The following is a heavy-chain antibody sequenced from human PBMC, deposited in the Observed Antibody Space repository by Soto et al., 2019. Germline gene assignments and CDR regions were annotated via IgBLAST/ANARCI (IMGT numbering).Heavy chain of an antibody. CDR2: ISGSGGST. CDR1: GFTFSSYA. CDR3: AKQPDSRGGYFDY. V-gene: IGHV3-23*01. J-gene: IGHJ4*02. D-gene: IGHD3-22*01. Sequence: EVQLLESGGGLVQPGGSLRLSCAASGFTFSSYAMSWVPQAPGKGLEWVSAISGSGGSTYYADSVKGRFTISRDNSKNTLYLQMNSLRAEDTAVYYCAKQPDSRGGYFDYWGQGTLVTVSS.